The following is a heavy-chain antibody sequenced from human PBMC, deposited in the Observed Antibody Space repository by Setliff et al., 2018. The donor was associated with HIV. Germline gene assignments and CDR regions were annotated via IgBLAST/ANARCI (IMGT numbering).Heavy chain of an antibody. D-gene: IGHD6-13*01. CDR2: IYTTGST. CDR1: GDSISNYY. V-gene: IGHV4-4*09. J-gene: IGHJ4*02. Sequence: SEILSLTCTVSGDSISNYYWSWVRQPPGKGLEWIGYIYTTGSTNYNPSLKSRVTMSVDTSKNQFSLRLTSVTAADTAVYFCARGRGSSSSWPIDYWGQGTLVTVSS. CDR3: ARGRGSSSSWPIDY.